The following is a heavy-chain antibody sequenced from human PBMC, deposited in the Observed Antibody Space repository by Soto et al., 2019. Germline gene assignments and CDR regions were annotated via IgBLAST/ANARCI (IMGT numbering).Heavy chain of an antibody. D-gene: IGHD1-1*01. CDR2: ITSSSSTI. J-gene: IGHJ1*01. Sequence: PGGSLRLSCAASGFTFSDYYMSWIRQAPGKGLEWIAYITSSSSTIYYSDSVKGRFTISRDDAKNSLYLQMDSLRAEDTAVYYCSTVFHSYNFNFWAQGSLDIVSS. V-gene: IGHV3-11*01. CDR3: STVFHSYNFNF. CDR1: GFTFSDYY.